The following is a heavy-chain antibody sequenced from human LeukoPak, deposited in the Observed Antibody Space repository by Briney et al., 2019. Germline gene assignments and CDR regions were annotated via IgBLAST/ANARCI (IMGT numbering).Heavy chain of an antibody. J-gene: IGHJ6*02. CDR2: TYYRSKWYN. Sequence: KSSQTLSLTCAISGDSVSSNSAAWNWIRQSPSRGLEWLGRTYYRSKWYNDYAVSVKSRITINPDTSKNQFSLQLNSVTPEDTAVYYCAGDDYYDSSGYYYGYYYYGMDVWGQGTTVTVSS. CDR3: AGDDYYDSSGYYYGYYYYGMDV. D-gene: IGHD3-22*01. V-gene: IGHV6-1*01. CDR1: GDSVSSNSAA.